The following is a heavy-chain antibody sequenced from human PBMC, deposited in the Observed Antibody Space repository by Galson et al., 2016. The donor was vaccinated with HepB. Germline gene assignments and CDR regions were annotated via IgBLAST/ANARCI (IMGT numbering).Heavy chain of an antibody. V-gene: IGHV6-1*01. CDR3: VKSVWLGRGFVS. CDR1: GDSVSNNIDG. J-gene: IGHJ4*02. Sequence: GDSVSNNIDGWNWIRQSPSRGLEWLGRTYYRSEWRYDYAPSVQSRISINPDTSKNQFSLHLNSVTPEDTAVYYCVKSVWLGRGFVSWGQGTLVTVSS. CDR2: TYYRSEWRY. D-gene: IGHD6-19*01.